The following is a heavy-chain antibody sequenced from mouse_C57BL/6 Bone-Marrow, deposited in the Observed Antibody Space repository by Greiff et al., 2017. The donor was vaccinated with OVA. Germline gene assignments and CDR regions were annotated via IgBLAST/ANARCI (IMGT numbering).Heavy chain of an antibody. J-gene: IGHJ1*03. CDR1: GYTFTDYY. CDR3: ARRNYYGSPSYWYFDV. V-gene: IGHV1-77*01. D-gene: IGHD1-1*01. CDR2: IGPGSGST. Sequence: QVQLQQSGAELVKPGASVKISCKASGYTFTDYYINWVKQRPGQGLEWIGKIGPGSGSTYYNEKFKGKATLTADKSSSTAYMQLSSLTSEDSAVYFCARRNYYGSPSYWYFDVWGTGTTVTVSS.